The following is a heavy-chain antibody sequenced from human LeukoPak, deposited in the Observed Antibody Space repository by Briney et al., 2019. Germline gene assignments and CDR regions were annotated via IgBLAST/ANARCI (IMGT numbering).Heavy chain of an antibody. CDR3: ARASIFTDCGGDCYSSDY. CDR1: GYTFTSYG. Sequence: GASVKVSCKASGYTFTSYGISWVRQAPGQGLEWMGWISAYNGNTNYAQKLQGRVTMTTDTSTSTAYMELRSLRSDDTAVYYCARASIFTDCGGDCYSSDYWGQGTLVTVSS. D-gene: IGHD2-21*02. CDR2: ISAYNGNT. J-gene: IGHJ4*02. V-gene: IGHV1-18*01.